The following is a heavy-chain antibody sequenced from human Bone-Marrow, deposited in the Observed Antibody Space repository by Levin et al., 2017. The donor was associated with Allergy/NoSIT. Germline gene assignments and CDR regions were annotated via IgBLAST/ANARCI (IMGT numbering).Heavy chain of an antibody. CDR1: GGSFSGYY. Sequence: SQTLSLTCAVYGGSFSGYYWSWIRQPPGKGLEWIGEINHSGSTNYNPSLKSRVTISVDTSKNQFSLKLSSVTAADTAVYYCARRGRRCSSTSCRYGMDVWGQGTTVTVSS. CDR2: INHSGST. CDR3: ARRGRRCSSTSCRYGMDV. D-gene: IGHD2-2*01. V-gene: IGHV4-34*01. J-gene: IGHJ6*02.